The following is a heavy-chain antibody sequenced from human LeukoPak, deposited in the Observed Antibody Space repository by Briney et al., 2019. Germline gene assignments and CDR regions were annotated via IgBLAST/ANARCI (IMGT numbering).Heavy chain of an antibody. J-gene: IGHJ1*01. CDR1: GFTFSSYA. V-gene: IGHV3-30-3*01. CDR3: ARSPEQWLVQAEYFQH. Sequence: GRSLRLSCAASGFTFSSYAMHWVRQAPGKGLEWVAVISYDGSNKYYADSVKGRFTISRDNSKNTLYLQMNSLRAEDTAVYYCARSPEQWLVQAEYFQHWGQGTLVTISS. CDR2: ISYDGSNK. D-gene: IGHD6-19*01.